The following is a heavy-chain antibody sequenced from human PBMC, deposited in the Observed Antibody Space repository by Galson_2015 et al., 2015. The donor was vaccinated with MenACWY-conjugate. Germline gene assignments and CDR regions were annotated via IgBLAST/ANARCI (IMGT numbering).Heavy chain of an antibody. CDR2: IDNDGRDT. CDR3: ARGMGWYCSNGVCYTGSFEN. Sequence: SLRLSCAASGFAFSGHWMHWVRHAPGKELEWVSRIDNDGRDTIYADSVKGRFTITRDNAKNTLTLQMNSLRAEDTAVYYCARGMGWYCSNGVCYTGSFENWGQGTPVPVSS. J-gene: IGHJ4*02. D-gene: IGHD2-8*01. V-gene: IGHV3-74*01. CDR1: GFAFSGHW.